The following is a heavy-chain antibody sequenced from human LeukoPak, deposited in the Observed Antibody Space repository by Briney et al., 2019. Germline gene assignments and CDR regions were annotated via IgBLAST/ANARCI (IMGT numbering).Heavy chain of an antibody. V-gene: IGHV4-34*01. CDR2: INHSGST. CDR3: ATESIAAAGTGGFDY. D-gene: IGHD6-13*01. J-gene: IGHJ4*02. Sequence: SETLSLTCAVYGGSFSGYYWSWIRQPPGKGLEWIGEINHSGSTNYNPSLKSRVTISVDTSKNQFSLKLSSVTAADTAVYYCATESIAAAGTGGFDYWCQGTLVTVSS. CDR1: GGSFSGYY.